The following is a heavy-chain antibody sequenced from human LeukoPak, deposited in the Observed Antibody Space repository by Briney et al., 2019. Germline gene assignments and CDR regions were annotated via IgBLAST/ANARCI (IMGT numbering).Heavy chain of an antibody. J-gene: IGHJ6*02. D-gene: IGHD5-18*01. V-gene: IGHV1-69*01. CDR2: IIPIFGTA. CDR3: ARGGYSYGYWDYGMDV. Sequence: SVKISCKASGGTFSSYAISWVRQAPGQGLEWMGGIIPIFGTANYAQKFQGRVTITADESTSTAYMELSSLRSEDTAVYYCARGGYSYGYWDYGMDVWGQGTTVTVSS. CDR1: GGTFSSYA.